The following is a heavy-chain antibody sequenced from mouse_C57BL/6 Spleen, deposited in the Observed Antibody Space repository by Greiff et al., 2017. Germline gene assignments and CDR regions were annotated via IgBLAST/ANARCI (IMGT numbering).Heavy chain of an antibody. D-gene: IGHD1-1*01. CDR3: ARPSYYGSSYEAYYFDY. CDR2: IYPGDGDT. J-gene: IGHJ2*01. Sequence: QVQLQQSGAELVKPGASVKISCKASGYAFSSYWMNWVKQRPGKGLEWIGQIYPGDGDTNYNGKFKGKATLTADKSSSKAYMQLSSLTSEDSAVYFCARPSYYGSSYEAYYFDYWGQGTTRTVSS. V-gene: IGHV1-80*01. CDR1: GYAFSSYW.